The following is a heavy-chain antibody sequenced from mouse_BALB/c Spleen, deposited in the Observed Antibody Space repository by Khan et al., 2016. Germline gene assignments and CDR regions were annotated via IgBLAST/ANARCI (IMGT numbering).Heavy chain of an antibody. CDR2: IDPENGAT. CDR3: NAIYYGSYIYFDC. J-gene: IGHJ2*01. V-gene: IGHV14-4*02. Sequence: EVQLQESGAELVRSGASVRLSCTASGFNIKDYYIHWVKQRPEQGLEWIGWIDPENGATEYAPKFQGKATMTADTSSNTAYLQLSRLTSEDTAVYYYNAIYYGSYIYFDCWGQGTTLTVSS. D-gene: IGHD2-1*01. CDR1: GFNIKDYY.